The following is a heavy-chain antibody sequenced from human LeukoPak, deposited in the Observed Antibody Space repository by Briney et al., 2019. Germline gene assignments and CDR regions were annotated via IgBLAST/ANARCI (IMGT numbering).Heavy chain of an antibody. CDR3: AREGEDGDYTFDY. J-gene: IGHJ4*02. D-gene: IGHD4-17*01. V-gene: IGHV4-59*01. Sequence: KPSETLSLTCTVSGGSISSYYWSWIRQPPGKGLEWIGCIYYSGSTNYNPSLKSRVTISVDTSKNQFSLKLSSVTAADTAVYYCAREGEDGDYTFDYWGQGTLVTVSS. CDR1: GGSISSYY. CDR2: IYYSGST.